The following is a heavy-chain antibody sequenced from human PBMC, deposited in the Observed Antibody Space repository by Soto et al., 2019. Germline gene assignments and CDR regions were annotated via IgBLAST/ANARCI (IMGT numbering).Heavy chain of an antibody. CDR2: INPSGGST. Sequence: ASVKVSCKASGYTFTSYYMHWVRQAPGQGLEWMGIINPSGGSTSYAQKFQGRVTMTTDTSTSTAYMELRSLRSDDTAVYYCARDGLLWFGELDFDYWGQGTLVTVSS. J-gene: IGHJ4*02. V-gene: IGHV1-46*01. CDR3: ARDGLLWFGELDFDY. D-gene: IGHD3-10*01. CDR1: GYTFTSYY.